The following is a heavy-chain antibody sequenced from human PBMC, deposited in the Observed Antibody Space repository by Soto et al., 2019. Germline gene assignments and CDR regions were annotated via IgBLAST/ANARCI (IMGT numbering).Heavy chain of an antibody. D-gene: IGHD6-19*01. CDR3: ASLYSSGWRVFGY. J-gene: IGHJ4*02. V-gene: IGHV3-23*01. CDR1: GLTFSSYA. CDR2: ISGSGGST. Sequence: PGGSLRLSCAASGLTFSSYAMSWVRQAPGKGLEWVSAISGSGGSTYYADSVKGRFTISRDNPKNTLYLQMNSLRAEDTAVYYCASLYSSGWRVFGYWGQGTRVTVSS.